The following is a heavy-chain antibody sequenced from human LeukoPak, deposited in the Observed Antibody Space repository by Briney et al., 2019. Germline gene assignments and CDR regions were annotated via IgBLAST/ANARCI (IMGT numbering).Heavy chain of an antibody. J-gene: IGHJ4*02. CDR2: ISNSVST. Sequence: PSETLSLTCTVSGASSSSYYWSWIRQPPGKGLEWIAFISNSVSTNYNPSLKSRVTISLDTSRKQLSLRLSSVIAADTAVYYCVATERWLQWDYWGQGTLVTASS. CDR1: GASSSSYY. D-gene: IGHD5-24*01. CDR3: VATERWLQWDY. V-gene: IGHV4-4*08.